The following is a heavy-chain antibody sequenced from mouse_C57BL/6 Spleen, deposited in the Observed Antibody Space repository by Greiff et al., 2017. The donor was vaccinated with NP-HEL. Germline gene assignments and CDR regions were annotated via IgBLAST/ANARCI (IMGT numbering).Heavy chain of an antibody. Sequence: EVQRVESGPELVKPGASVKIPCKASGYTFTDYNMDWVKQSHGKSLEWIGDINPNNGGTIYNQKFKGKATLTVDKSSSTAYMELRSLTSEDTAVYYCAREDYGNYGAYWGQGTLVTVSA. V-gene: IGHV1-18*01. CDR3: AREDYGNYGAY. CDR1: GYTFTDYN. J-gene: IGHJ3*01. D-gene: IGHD2-1*01. CDR2: INPNNGGT.